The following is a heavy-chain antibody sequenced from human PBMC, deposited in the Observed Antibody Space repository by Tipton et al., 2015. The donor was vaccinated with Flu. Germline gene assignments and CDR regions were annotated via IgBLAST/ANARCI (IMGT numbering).Heavy chain of an antibody. Sequence: QLVQSGGGVVQPGRSLRLSCAASGFTFSSYGMHWVRQAPGKGLEWVANLWFDGSNEYYVDSVKGRFTVSRDNSKNTLFLQMNSLRLEDTALYFCARSSNWGFIGYWGQGTLVTVSS. V-gene: IGHV3-33*08. CDR2: LWFDGSNE. J-gene: IGHJ4*02. CDR3: ARSSNWGFIGY. CDR1: GFTFSSYG. D-gene: IGHD7-27*01.